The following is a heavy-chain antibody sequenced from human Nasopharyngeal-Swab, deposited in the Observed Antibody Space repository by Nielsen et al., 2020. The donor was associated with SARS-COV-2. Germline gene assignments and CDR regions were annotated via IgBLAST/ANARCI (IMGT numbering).Heavy chain of an antibody. J-gene: IGHJ6*03. V-gene: IGHV4-39*01. CDR1: GGSISSSSYY. Sequence: GSLRLSCTVSGGSISSSSYYWGWIRQPPGKGLEWIGSIYYSGSTYYNPSLKSRVTISVDTSKNQFSLKLSSVTAADTAVYYRARHKYCSSTSCYFRREKASYYYMDVWGKGTTVTVSS. CDR3: ARHKYCSSTSCYFRREKASYYYMDV. CDR2: IYYSGST. D-gene: IGHD2-2*01.